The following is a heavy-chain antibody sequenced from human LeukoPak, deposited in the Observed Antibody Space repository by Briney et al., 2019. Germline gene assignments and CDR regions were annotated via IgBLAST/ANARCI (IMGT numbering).Heavy chain of an antibody. J-gene: IGHJ4*02. D-gene: IGHD2-21*02. CDR2: IDANNGRT. CDR1: GYTFSNNA. V-gene: IGHV1-3*01. Sequence: GAPVKVSCKASGYTFSNNAIQWVRQGPGKRLEWMGWIDANNGRTKYSQNFQGRLTITRDSSASTAYMELTSLRSEDTALYFCARGRWTATATTYYLDSWGQGTLVTVSS. CDR3: ARGRWTATATTYYLDS.